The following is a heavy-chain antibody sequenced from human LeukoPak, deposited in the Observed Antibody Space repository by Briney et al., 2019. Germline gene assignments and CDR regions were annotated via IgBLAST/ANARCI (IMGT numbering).Heavy chain of an antibody. V-gene: IGHV4-4*07. J-gene: IGHJ4*02. D-gene: IGHD3-22*01. CDR1: GGAITSYY. CDR2: IYTTGST. CDR3: ARDGFYDSSGYYYNWVFDY. Sequence: TLSLTSAVSGGAITSYYWRWIRQPAGKGLEWIGRIYTTGSTYYNHFLKSRVTMAVDTSKNQFSLRLSSVTAADTAVYYCARDGFYDSSGYYYNWVFDYWGQGTLVTVSS.